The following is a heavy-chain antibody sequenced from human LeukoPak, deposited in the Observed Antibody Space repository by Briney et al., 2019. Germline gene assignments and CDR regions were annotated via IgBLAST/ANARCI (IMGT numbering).Heavy chain of an antibody. Sequence: GGSLRLSCAASGFPFSSYWMHWVRRVPGKGLLWVSRVNSDGSATIYADSVRGRFTISRDNAKNTLYLQMSGLRVEDTAVYHCASDSPYYGMDVWGQGTTVTVSS. J-gene: IGHJ6*02. CDR2: VNSDGSAT. CDR3: ASDSPYYGMDV. V-gene: IGHV3-74*01. CDR1: GFPFSSYW.